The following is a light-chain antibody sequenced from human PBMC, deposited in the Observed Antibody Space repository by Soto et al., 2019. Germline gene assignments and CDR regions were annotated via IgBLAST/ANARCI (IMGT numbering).Light chain of an antibody. CDR2: AAS. J-gene: IGKJ4*01. V-gene: IGKV1-8*01. Sequence: AIRMTQYPSSFSASTGDRVTITCRASQGISSYLAWYQQQPGKAPKLLIYAASTLRSGVPSRFNGSGSGKEFTRSISCLQSEDFANYYGQQDCSYPLTCGGGTKVEIK. CDR3: QQDCSYPLT. CDR1: QGISSY.